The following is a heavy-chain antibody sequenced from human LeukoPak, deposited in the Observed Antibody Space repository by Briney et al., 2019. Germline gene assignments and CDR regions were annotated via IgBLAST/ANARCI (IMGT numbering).Heavy chain of an antibody. CDR1: GFTFSSYE. J-gene: IGHJ4*02. D-gene: IGHD6-19*01. CDR2: ISTSGTTI. V-gene: IGHV3-48*03. CDR3: ARGPQGLVRHYFDY. Sequence: GGSLRLSCAASGFTFSSYEMNWVRQAPGKGLEWVSYISTSGTTIYYADSVKGRFTISRDNAKNSLYLQMNGLRAEDTAVYYCARGPQGLVRHYFDYWGQGILVTVSS.